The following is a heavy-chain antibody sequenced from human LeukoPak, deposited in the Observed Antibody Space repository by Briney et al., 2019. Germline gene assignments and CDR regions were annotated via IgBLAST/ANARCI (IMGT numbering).Heavy chain of an antibody. CDR1: GFTVSNKY. V-gene: IGHV3-53*01. Sequence: GGSLRLSCAASGFTVSNKYMTWVRQAPGKGLEWVSLIYSDGRTYYADSVKGRCTISRDNAKNSLYLQMNSLRAEDTAVYYCARDRAGTAMPMISYYYYYMDVWGKGTTVTVSS. CDR3: ARDRAGTAMPMISYYYYYMDV. D-gene: IGHD5-18*01. CDR2: IYSDGRT. J-gene: IGHJ6*03.